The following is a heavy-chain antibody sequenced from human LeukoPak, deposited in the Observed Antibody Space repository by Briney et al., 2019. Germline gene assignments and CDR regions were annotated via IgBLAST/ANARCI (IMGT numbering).Heavy chain of an antibody. V-gene: IGHV4-39*01. J-gene: IGHJ4*02. D-gene: IGHD4-11*01. CDR1: GGSISSSTYY. CDR3: ARLGTATRGNDY. Sequence: SETLSLTCTVSGGSISSSTYYWGWIRQPPGKGLEWIGSIYYSGSTYCNPSLKSRVTISVDTSKNQFSLKLSSVTAADTAVYYCARLGTATRGNDYWGQGTLVTVSS. CDR2: IYYSGST.